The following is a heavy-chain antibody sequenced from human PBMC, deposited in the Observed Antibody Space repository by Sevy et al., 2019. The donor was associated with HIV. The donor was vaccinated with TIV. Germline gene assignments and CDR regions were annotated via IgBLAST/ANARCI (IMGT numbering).Heavy chain of an antibody. V-gene: IGHV3-21*04. CDR1: GFTFRTYS. Sequence: GGCLRLSCAASGFTFRTYSMNWVRQAPGKGLEWISSISDDSRYIYYSDSVKGRFTISRANAKNLLYLQMNNLRVEDTAIYYCARDLTIFGVVSGIDYWGQGNLVTVSS. CDR2: ISDDSRYI. CDR3: ARDLTIFGVVSGIDY. D-gene: IGHD3-3*01. J-gene: IGHJ4*02.